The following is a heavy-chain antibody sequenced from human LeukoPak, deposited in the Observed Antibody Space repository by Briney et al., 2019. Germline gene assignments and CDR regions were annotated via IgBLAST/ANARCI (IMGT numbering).Heavy chain of an antibody. CDR2: IIPIFGTA. CDR1: GGTFSSYA. Sequence: LVKVSCKASGGTFSSYAISWVRQAPGQGLEWMGGIIPIFGTANYAQKFQGRVTITADESTSTAYMELSSLRSEDTAVYYCARGGYGGKGGVDYWGQGTLVTVSS. CDR3: ARGGYGGKGGVDY. V-gene: IGHV1-69*13. J-gene: IGHJ4*02. D-gene: IGHD4-23*01.